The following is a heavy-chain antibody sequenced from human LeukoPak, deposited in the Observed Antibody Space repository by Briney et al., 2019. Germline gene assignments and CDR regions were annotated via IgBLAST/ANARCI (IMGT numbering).Heavy chain of an antibody. V-gene: IGHV3-7*01. D-gene: IGHD5-12*01. CDR1: GFTFSSYW. CDR2: IKQGGSEK. J-gene: IGHJ4*02. Sequence: TGGSLRLSCAASGFTFSSYWMSWVRQAPGKGLEWVANIKQGGSEKYYVDSVKGRFTISRDNAKNSLYLQMNSLRAEDTAVYYCARESQWLRPRGPFDYWGQGTLVTVSS. CDR3: ARESQWLRPRGPFDY.